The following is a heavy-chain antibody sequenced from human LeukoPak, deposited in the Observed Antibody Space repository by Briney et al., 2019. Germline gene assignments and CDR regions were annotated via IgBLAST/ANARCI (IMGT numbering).Heavy chain of an antibody. J-gene: IGHJ4*02. V-gene: IGHV3-21*01. CDR2: IDRSSSHI. CDR1: RFTFRSYT. CDR3: AREFFYGSAIYSD. D-gene: IGHD3-10*01. Sequence: PGGSLRLSCTESRFTFRSYTMNWVRQAPGKGLEWVSSIDRSSSHIYYADSVKGRFAISRDNAKNSLYLQMNSLRAEDTAVYYCAREFFYGSAIYSDWGQGTLVTVSS.